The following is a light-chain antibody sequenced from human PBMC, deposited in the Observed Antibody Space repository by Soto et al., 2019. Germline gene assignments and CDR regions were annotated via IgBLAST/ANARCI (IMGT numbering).Light chain of an antibody. V-gene: IGLV2-14*01. CDR2: AVT. CDR3: SSFTSISTRV. Sequence: QSALTQPASVSGSPGQSITISCTGTSSDVGGYDYVSWYQQHPGKAPKLILYAVTKRPSGVSSRFSGSKSGNTASLSISGLQPEDEADYYCSSFTSISTRVFGGGTQLTVL. J-gene: IGLJ2*01. CDR1: SSDVGGYDY.